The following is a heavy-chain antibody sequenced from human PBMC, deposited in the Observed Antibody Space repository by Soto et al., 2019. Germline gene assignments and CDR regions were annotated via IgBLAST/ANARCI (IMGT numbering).Heavy chain of an antibody. CDR3: AKDLDSFILSAPYCSGGSCYGLGAFDY. D-gene: IGHD2-15*01. CDR1: GFTFSSYA. CDR2: ISGSGGST. V-gene: IGHV3-23*01. J-gene: IGHJ4*02. Sequence: GGSLRLSCAASGFTFSSYAMSWVRQAPGKGLEWVSAISGSGGSTYYADSVKGRFTISRDNSKNTLYLQMNSLRAEDTAVYYCAKDLDSFILSAPYCSGGSCYGLGAFDYWGQGTLVTVSS.